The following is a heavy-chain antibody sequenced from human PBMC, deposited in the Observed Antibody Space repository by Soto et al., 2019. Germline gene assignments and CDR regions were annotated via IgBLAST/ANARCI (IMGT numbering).Heavy chain of an antibody. CDR1: GYSFTSYW. Sequence: PGESMKISCKCSGYSFTSYWIGWVRQMRGKGLELMGIIYSGDSDTRYSPSFQGQVTISADKSISTAYLQWSSMNASATAMYYCARQYSTTNCYFYAMDVWGQGTTVTVSS. CDR3: ARQYSTTNCYFYAMDV. J-gene: IGHJ6*02. V-gene: IGHV5-51*01. CDR2: IYSGDSDT. D-gene: IGHD6-13*01.